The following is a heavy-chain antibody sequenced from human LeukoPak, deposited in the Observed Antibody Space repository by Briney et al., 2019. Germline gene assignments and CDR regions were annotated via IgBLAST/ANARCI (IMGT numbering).Heavy chain of an antibody. CDR2: ISGSGGST. D-gene: IGHD5-12*01. CDR3: AKAGGGSGYDYDAFDI. Sequence: PGGSLRLSCAASGFTFSSYAVSWVRQAPGKGLEWVSAISGSGGSTYYADSVKGRFTISRDNSKNTLYLQMNSLRAEDTAVYYCAKAGGGSGYDYDAFDIWGQGTMVTVSS. V-gene: IGHV3-23*01. CDR1: GFTFSSYA. J-gene: IGHJ3*02.